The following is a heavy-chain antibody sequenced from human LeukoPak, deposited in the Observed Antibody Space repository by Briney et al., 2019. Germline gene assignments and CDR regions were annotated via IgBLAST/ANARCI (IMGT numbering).Heavy chain of an antibody. D-gene: IGHD1-26*01. V-gene: IGHV1-18*01. CDR3: ARDRKYSGSYPSIQPEDAFDI. J-gene: IGHJ3*02. Sequence: ASVKDSCKASGYTFTSYAMNWVRQAPGQGLEWMGWISAYNGNTNYAQKLQGRVTMTTDTSTSTAYMELRSLRSDDTAVYYCARDRKYSGSYPSIQPEDAFDIWGQGTMVTVSS. CDR2: ISAYNGNT. CDR1: GYTFTSYA.